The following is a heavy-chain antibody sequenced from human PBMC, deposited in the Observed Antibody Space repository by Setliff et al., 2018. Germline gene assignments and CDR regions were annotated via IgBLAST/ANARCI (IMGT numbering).Heavy chain of an antibody. CDR3: ARGNEDYDSLTGYENYFDY. D-gene: IGHD3-9*01. CDR1: GGSFSGYY. V-gene: IGHV4-34*01. CDR2: INHSGST. Sequence: SETLSLTCAVYGGSFSGYYWSWIRQPPGKGLEWIGEINHSGSTNYNPSLKSRVTISVDTSKNQFSLKLCSVTAADTAVYYCARGNEDYDSLTGYENYFDYWGQGTLVTVSS. J-gene: IGHJ4*02.